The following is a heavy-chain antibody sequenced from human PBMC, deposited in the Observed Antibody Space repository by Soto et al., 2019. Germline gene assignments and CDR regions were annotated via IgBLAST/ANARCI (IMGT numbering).Heavy chain of an antibody. Sequence: GGSLRLSCAASGFTFSSYGMHWVRQAPGKGLEWVAVIWYDGSNKYYADSVKGRFTISRDNSKNTLYRQMNSLRAEDTAVYYCARDGKPLDYYYYGMDVWGQGTTVTVSS. CDR3: ARDGKPLDYYYYGMDV. V-gene: IGHV3-33*01. CDR1: GFTFSSYG. J-gene: IGHJ6*02. CDR2: IWYDGSNK.